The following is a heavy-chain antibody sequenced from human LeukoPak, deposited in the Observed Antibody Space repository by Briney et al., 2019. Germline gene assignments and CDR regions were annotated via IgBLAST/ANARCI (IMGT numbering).Heavy chain of an antibody. Sequence: SETLSLTCTVSGGSISSYYWSWIRQPAGKGLEWIGRIYTSGSTNYNPSLKSRVTMSVDTSKNQFSLKLSSVTAADTAEYYCARCGASSSWPYYYYYYMDVWGKGTTVTVSS. CDR3: ARCGASSSWPYYYYYYMDV. D-gene: IGHD6-13*01. J-gene: IGHJ6*03. V-gene: IGHV4-4*07. CDR1: GGSISSYY. CDR2: IYTSGST.